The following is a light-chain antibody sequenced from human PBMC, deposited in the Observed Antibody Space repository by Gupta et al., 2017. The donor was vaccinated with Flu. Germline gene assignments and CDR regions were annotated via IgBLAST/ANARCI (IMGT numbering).Light chain of an antibody. J-gene: IGLJ1*01. CDR3: SSYTNSSTYV. CDR2: EVN. Sequence: QSALTQPASVSGSPGLSITISCTGTNSDVGAYNSVSWFQQYPGRAPKLMIYEVNHRPSGVSNRFSGSKSGNTASLTISGLQAEDETDYYCSSYTNSSTYVFGTGTKFTVL. V-gene: IGLV2-14*01. CDR1: NSDVGAYNS.